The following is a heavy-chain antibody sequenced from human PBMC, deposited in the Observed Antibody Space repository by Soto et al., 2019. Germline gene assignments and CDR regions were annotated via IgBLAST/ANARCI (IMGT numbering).Heavy chain of an antibody. J-gene: IGHJ4*02. V-gene: IGHV1-8*01. Sequence: GASVKVSCKASGYTFTSYDIYWVRQATGQGLERMGWLNPNTGDSAYAQKFQGRISVTSDTSINTVHMELSSLRSEDTAVYYCARRAETNGRNGFGADKYYFDFWGQGTLVTVSS. CDR3: ARRAETNGRNGFGADKYYFDF. D-gene: IGHD1-1*01. CDR1: GYTFTSYD. CDR2: LNPNTGDS.